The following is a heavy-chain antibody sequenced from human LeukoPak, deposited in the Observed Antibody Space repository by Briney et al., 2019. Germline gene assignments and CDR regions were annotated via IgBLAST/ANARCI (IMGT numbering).Heavy chain of an antibody. J-gene: IGHJ5*02. CDR1: GYTFTAYY. Sequence: ASVKVSCKASGYTFTAYYLHWVRQTPGQRLEWMGWINPNSGDTNYAQKFQGRVTPTRDTSILTAYMDLSRLTSDDTAVYFCAKDRGGLAAGAVNPWGQGTLVTVSS. CDR2: INPNSGDT. CDR3: AKDRGGLAAGAVNP. D-gene: IGHD1-26*01. V-gene: IGHV1-2*02.